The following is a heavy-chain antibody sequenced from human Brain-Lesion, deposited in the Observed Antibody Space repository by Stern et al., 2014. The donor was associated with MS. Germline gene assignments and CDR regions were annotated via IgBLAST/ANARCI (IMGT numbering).Heavy chain of an antibody. CDR1: GYRFTSNW. D-gene: IGHD6-6*01. J-gene: IGHJ4*02. V-gene: IGHV5-51*01. CDR3: ARRGDSSSSGFDY. CDR2: IWPGDSDT. Sequence: MQLVQSGAEVKKPGESLKISCKGSGYRFTSNWIGGGPQMPGKGLEGMGIIWPGDSDTRYSPSFQGQVTISADKSISTAYLQWSSLQASDTAMYYCARRGDSSSSGFDYWGQGTLVIVSS.